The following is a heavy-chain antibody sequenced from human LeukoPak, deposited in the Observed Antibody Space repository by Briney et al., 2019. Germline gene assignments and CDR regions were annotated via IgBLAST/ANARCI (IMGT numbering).Heavy chain of an antibody. Sequence: GGSLRLSCAASGFTLTSDSMNWVRQAPGKGLEWISYISSGATTTYYADSVKGRFTISRDNAKNTLFLQMNSLRVDDTAVYYCAKGTVGAKYWGQGTLVTVSS. CDR3: AKGTVGAKY. CDR2: ISSGATTT. CDR1: GFTLTSDS. D-gene: IGHD1-26*01. V-gene: IGHV3-48*04. J-gene: IGHJ4*02.